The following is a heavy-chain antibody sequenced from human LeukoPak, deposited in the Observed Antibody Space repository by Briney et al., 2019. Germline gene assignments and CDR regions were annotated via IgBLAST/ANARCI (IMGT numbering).Heavy chain of an antibody. V-gene: IGHV5-51*01. CDR1: GYSFTSYW. CDR2: IYPGDSDT. D-gene: IGHD2-21*02. Sequence: GESLKISCKGSGYSFTSYWIGWARQMPGKGLEWMGIIYPGDSDTRYSPSFQGQVTISADKSISTAYLQWSSLKASDTAMYYCARIPLAYCGGDCYQNFDYWGQGTLVTVSS. CDR3: ARIPLAYCGGDCYQNFDY. J-gene: IGHJ4*02.